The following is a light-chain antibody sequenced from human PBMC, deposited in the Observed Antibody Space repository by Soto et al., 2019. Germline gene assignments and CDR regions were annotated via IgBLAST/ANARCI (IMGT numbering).Light chain of an antibody. CDR3: QSYESSRQTGYV. CDR2: GNS. Sequence: QSVLTQPPSVSGTPGQRFTIYCAGSSSNIGADYDVHWYQKLPGTAQRLVIYGNSNRPSGVSDGFSGSKSGASATLDITGLQAEDEADYYCQSYESSRQTGYVFGTGTKVTVL. V-gene: IGLV1-40*01. CDR1: SSNIGADYD. J-gene: IGLJ1*01.